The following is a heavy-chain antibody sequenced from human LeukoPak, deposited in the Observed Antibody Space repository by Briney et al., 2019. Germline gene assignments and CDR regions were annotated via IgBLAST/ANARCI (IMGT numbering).Heavy chain of an antibody. D-gene: IGHD6-19*01. Sequence: ASVKVSCKASGYTFTSYYMHWVRQAPGQGLEWMGWINPDSGATNYAPKFQGRVTMSSDTSITTAYMDLSSLTSDDTAVYYCARAMMTSGWVNWLDPWGQGSLVAVSS. CDR3: ARAMMTSGWVNWLDP. V-gene: IGHV1-2*02. CDR1: GYTFTSYY. J-gene: IGHJ5*02. CDR2: INPDSGAT.